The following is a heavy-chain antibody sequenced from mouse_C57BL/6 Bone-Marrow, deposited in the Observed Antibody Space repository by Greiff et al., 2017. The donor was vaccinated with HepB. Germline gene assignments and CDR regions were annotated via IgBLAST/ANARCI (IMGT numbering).Heavy chain of an antibody. V-gene: IGHV3-6*01. CDR3: ARRGICGNYGNAMDY. D-gene: IGHD2-1*01. CDR1: GYSITSGYY. CDR2: ISYDGSN. J-gene: IGHJ4*01. Sequence: EVQRVESGPGLVKPSQSLSLTCSVTGYSITSGYYWNWIRQFPGNKLEWMGYISYDGSNNYNPSLKNRISITRDTSKNQFFLKLNSVTTEDTATYYCARRGICGNYGNAMDYWGQGTSVTVSS.